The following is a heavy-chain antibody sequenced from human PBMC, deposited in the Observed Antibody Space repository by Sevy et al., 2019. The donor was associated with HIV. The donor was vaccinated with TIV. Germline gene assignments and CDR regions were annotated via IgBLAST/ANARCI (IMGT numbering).Heavy chain of an antibody. CDR1: GFTFSSYD. CDR2: IGTAGDT. J-gene: IGHJ6*03. V-gene: IGHV3-13*01. D-gene: IGHD2-2*01. Sequence: GGSLRLSCAASGFTFSSYDMHWVRQATGKGLEWVSAIGTAGDTYYAGSVRGRFTISRENAKNSLYLQMNSLGAGDTAVYYCARAGIGYCGSSSCPHSRYYMDVWGKGTTVTVSS. CDR3: ARAGIGYCGSSSCPHSRYYMDV.